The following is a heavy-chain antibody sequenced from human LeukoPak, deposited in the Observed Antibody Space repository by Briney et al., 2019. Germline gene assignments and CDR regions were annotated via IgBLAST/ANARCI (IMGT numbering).Heavy chain of an antibody. V-gene: IGHV3-23*01. D-gene: IGHD3-22*01. J-gene: IGHJ5*02. Sequence: GGSLRLSCATSGFTFSSYAMTWVRQAPGKGLEWVSAISGSGDRTNYADSVKGRFTISRDNAKNSLYLQMNSLRAEDTAVYYCSGLYYDSSEPWGQGTLVTVSS. CDR2: ISGSGDRT. CDR1: GFTFSSYA. CDR3: SGLYYDSSEP.